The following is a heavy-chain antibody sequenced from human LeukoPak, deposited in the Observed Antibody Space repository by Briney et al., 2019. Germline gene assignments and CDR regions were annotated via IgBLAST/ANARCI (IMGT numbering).Heavy chain of an antibody. V-gene: IGHV1-8*02. J-gene: IGHJ4*02. CDR2: MNPNSGNT. Sequence: ASVKVSCKASGGTFSSYAISWVRQAPGQGLEWMGWMNPNSGNTGYAQKFQGRVTMTRNTSISTAYMELSSLRSEDTAVYYCARSPRSGLGPYFDYWGQGTLVTVSS. CDR3: ARSPRSGLGPYFDY. D-gene: IGHD3-16*01. CDR1: GGTFSSYA.